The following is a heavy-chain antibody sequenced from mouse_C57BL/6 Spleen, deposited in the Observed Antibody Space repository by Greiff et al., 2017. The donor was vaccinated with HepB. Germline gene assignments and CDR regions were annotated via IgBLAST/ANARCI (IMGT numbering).Heavy chain of an antibody. CDR3: AREDYYGSSWAMDY. V-gene: IGHV1-85*01. CDR1: GYTFTSYD. D-gene: IGHD1-1*01. Sequence: VQLQQSGPELVKPGASVKLSCKASGYTFTSYDINWVKQRPGQGLEWIGWMYPRDGRTKYNEKFKGKATLTVDTSSSTAYMELHSLTSEDSAVYFGAREDYYGSSWAMDYWGQGTSVTVSS. J-gene: IGHJ4*01. CDR2: MYPRDGRT.